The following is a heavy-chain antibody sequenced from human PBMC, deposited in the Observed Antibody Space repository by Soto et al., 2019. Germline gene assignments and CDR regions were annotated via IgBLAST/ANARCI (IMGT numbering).Heavy chain of an antibody. CDR2: ISSNGGST. J-gene: IGHJ5*02. CDR1: GFTFSSYA. Sequence: SLRLSCSASGFTFSSYAMHWVRQAPGKGLEYVSAISSNGGSTYYADSVKGRFTISRDNSKNTLYLQMSSLRAEDTAVYYCVKGSGIAVAGNGRFDPWGQGTLVTVSS. CDR3: VKGSGIAVAGNGRFDP. D-gene: IGHD6-19*01. V-gene: IGHV3-64D*06.